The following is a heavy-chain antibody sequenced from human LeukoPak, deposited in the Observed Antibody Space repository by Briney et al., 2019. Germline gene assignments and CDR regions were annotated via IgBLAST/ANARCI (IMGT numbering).Heavy chain of an antibody. CDR1: GFTFDYYT. J-gene: IGHJ3*02. V-gene: IGHV3-23*01. CDR3: AKDGGMYGGTFPDTFDI. CDR2: IIPSGAT. Sequence: GGSLRLSCTASGFTFDYYTMSWFRQAPGKGLEWVSTIIPSGATYYADSVKGRFTISRDNSNNTLYLQMNSLRAEDTAVYYCAKDGGMYGGTFPDTFDIWGQGTMVTVSS. D-gene: IGHD1-26*01.